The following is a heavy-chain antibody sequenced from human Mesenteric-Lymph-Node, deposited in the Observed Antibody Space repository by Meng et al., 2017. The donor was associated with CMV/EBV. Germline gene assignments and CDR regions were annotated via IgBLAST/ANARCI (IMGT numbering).Heavy chain of an antibody. V-gene: IGHV3-21*01. Sequence: GGSLRLSCAASGFTFNTYSMDWVRQAPGKGLEWVSSISSTSKFIYYADSVKGRFSISRDNSKNTLYLQMNSLRAEDTAVYYCARDRTLFGSIFDYWGQGSLVTVSS. J-gene: IGHJ4*02. CDR1: GFTFNTYS. D-gene: IGHD6-6*01. CDR3: ARDRTLFGSIFDY. CDR2: ISSTSKFI.